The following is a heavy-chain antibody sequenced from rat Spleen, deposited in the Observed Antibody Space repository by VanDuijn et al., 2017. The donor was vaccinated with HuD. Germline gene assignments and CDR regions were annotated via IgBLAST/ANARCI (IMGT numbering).Heavy chain of an antibody. J-gene: IGHJ2*01. CDR3: ARSPGPITTLDY. CDR1: GFSLTSYN. Sequence: QVQLKESGPGLVQPSQTLSLTCTVSGFSLTSYNVHWVRQPTGKGLEWMGVIWTGGSTDYNSALKSRLSISREPSKSQVFLKMNSLQPEDIATYYCARSPGPITTLDYWGQGVMVTVSS. D-gene: IGHD1-10*01. CDR2: IWTGGST. V-gene: IGHV2-30*01.